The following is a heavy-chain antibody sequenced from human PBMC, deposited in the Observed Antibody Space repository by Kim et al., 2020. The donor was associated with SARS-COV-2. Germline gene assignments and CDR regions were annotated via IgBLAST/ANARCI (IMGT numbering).Heavy chain of an antibody. D-gene: IGHD3-9*01. V-gene: IGHV4-39*01. J-gene: IGHJ5*02. CDR2: IYYSGST. CDR3: ARGGAYYDILTGQINYNWFDP. CDR1: GGSISSSSYY. Sequence: SETLSLTCTVSGGSISSSSYYWGWIRQPPGKGLEWIGSIYYSGSTYYNPSLKSRVTISVDTSKNQFSLKLSSVTAADTAVYYCARGGAYYDILTGQINYNWFDPWGQGTLVTVSS.